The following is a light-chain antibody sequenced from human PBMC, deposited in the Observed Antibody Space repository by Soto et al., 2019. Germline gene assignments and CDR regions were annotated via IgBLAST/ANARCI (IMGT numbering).Light chain of an antibody. CDR1: SGHSSYI. Sequence: QAVVTQSSSASASLGSSVKLTCTLSSGHSSYIIAWHQQQPGKAPRYLMKLEGRGSYNKGSGVPDRFSGSSSGADRYLTISNLQFEDEADYYCETWDSNTHTVFGGGTKLTV. CDR2: LEGRGSY. J-gene: IGLJ3*02. CDR3: ETWDSNTHTV. V-gene: IGLV4-60*02.